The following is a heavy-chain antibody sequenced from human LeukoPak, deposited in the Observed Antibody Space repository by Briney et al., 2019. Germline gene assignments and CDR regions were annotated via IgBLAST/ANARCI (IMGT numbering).Heavy chain of an antibody. Sequence: ASVKVSCKASGYTFTSYYMHWVRQAPGQGLEWMGIINPSGGSTSYAQKFQGGVTMTRDTSTSTVYMELSSLRSEDTAVYYCARGTYGAIYYYYGMDVWGQGTTVTVSS. J-gene: IGHJ6*02. D-gene: IGHD4-17*01. CDR2: INPSGGST. V-gene: IGHV1-46*01. CDR1: GYTFTSYY. CDR3: ARGTYGAIYYYYGMDV.